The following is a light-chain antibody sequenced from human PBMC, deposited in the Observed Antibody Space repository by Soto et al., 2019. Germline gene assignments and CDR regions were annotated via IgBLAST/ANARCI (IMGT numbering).Light chain of an antibody. CDR3: QQYGTSPWT. J-gene: IGKJ1*01. Sequence: EIVLTQSPGTLSLSPGERATLSCRASQRGTKNYLAWYQQKRGQAPRLLIYGASSGATGIPDRFSGSGSGTDFTITISRLEPEDFAVYYCQQYGTSPWTFGQGTKVEIK. CDR1: QRGTKNY. V-gene: IGKV3-20*01. CDR2: GAS.